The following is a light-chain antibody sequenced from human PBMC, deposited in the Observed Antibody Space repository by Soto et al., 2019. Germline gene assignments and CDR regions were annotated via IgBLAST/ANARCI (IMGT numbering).Light chain of an antibody. CDR3: QQYIRWPLT. CDR2: DAS. CDR1: QDVSSK. Sequence: EMVVTQSPATLSVSPGERVTLSCRTSQDVSSKSAWYQQKPGQPPSLLIYDASTRATGTPARFSGSGSGTEFTLAVSSLQSEDYALYFCQQYIRWPLTFGGGTKVEIK. J-gene: IGKJ4*01. V-gene: IGKV3D-15*01.